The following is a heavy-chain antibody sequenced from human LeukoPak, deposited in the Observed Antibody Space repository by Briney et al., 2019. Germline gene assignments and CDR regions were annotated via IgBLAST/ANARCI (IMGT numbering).Heavy chain of an antibody. CDR1: GGTFSSYA. CDR2: IIPILGIA. CDR3: ARGLSLWFGEFRSSYFDY. Sequence: SVKVSCKASGGTFSSYAISWVRQAPGQGLEWMGRIIPILGIANYAQKFQGRVTITADKSTSPAYMELSSLRSEDTAVYYCARGLSLWFGEFRSSYFDYWGQGTLVTVSS. J-gene: IGHJ4*02. D-gene: IGHD3-10*01. V-gene: IGHV1-69*04.